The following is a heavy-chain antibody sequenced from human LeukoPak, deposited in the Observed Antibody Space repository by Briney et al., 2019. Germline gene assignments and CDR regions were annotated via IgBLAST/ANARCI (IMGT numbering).Heavy chain of an antibody. CDR3: ASLRVRGGSYYYYYMDV. CDR2: IYYSGST. D-gene: IGHD3-10*01. Sequence: SETLSLTCAVSGGSISSGGYSWSWIRQPPGKGLEWIGYIYYSGSTYYNPSLKSRVTISVDTSKNQFSLKLSSVTAADTAVYYCASLRVRGGSYYYYYMDVWGKGTTVTISS. J-gene: IGHJ6*03. V-gene: IGHV4-30-4*07. CDR1: GGSISSGGYS.